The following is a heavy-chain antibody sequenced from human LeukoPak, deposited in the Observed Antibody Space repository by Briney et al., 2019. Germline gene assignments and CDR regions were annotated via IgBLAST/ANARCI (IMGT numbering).Heavy chain of an antibody. Sequence: GGSLRLSCAASGFTFSSYGMQWVRQAPGKGLEWVAFIRYDGNKKYYADSVKGRFTISRDNSKNTLFLQMNSLRAEDTALYYCAKDLKEGFCSTTSCYGIDSWGQGTLVTVSS. CDR1: GFTFSSYG. CDR2: IRYDGNKK. CDR3: AKDLKEGFCSTTSCYGIDS. V-gene: IGHV3-30*02. D-gene: IGHD2-2*01. J-gene: IGHJ4*02.